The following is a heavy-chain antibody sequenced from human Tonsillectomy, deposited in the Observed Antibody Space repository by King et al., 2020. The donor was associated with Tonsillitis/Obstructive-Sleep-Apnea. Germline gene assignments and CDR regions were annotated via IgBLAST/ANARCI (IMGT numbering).Heavy chain of an antibody. CDR2: ISYVEKNK. CDR1: GFTFSSYG. D-gene: IGHD6-13*01. J-gene: IGHJ4*02. Sequence: VQLVESGGGVVQPGRSRRLSCAASGFTFSSYGMHWVRQAPGKGLEWVAIISYVEKNKFYADSVKGRFTISRDNSKSTLYLQMNSLRTDDTAVYYCAKDLRNSWTFDYWGQGTLVTVSS. CDR3: AKDLRNSWTFDY. V-gene: IGHV3-30*18.